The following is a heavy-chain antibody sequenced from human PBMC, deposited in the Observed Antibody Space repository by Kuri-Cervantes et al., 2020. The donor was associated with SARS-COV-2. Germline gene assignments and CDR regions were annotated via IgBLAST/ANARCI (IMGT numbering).Heavy chain of an antibody. J-gene: IGHJ3*01. CDR2: MNPNSGNT. Sequence: ASVKVSCKASGYTFTSYDINWVRQATGQGLEWMGWMNPNSGNTGYAQKFWGRVTMTRDTSSSTAYLELSSLRSEDSAIYYCARDNGDWTPDGFDFWGQGTMVTVSS. CDR3: ARDNGDWTPDGFDF. CDR1: GYTFTSYD. V-gene: IGHV1-8*02. D-gene: IGHD2-21*02.